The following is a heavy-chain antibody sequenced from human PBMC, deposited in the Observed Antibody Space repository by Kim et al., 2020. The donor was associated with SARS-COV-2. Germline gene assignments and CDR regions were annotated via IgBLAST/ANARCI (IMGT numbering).Heavy chain of an antibody. Sequence: GGSLRLSCAASGFTFDDYAMNWVRQAPGKGLEWVSGISWNSGTIDYVDSVRGRFTISRDNAMKSLFLQMNSLRPEDTALYYCAKGRVAGSDTSYYYAMDVWGQGTTVIVS. CDR1: GFTFDDYA. V-gene: IGHV3-9*01. D-gene: IGHD6-19*01. J-gene: IGHJ6*02. CDR2: ISWNSGTI. CDR3: AKGRVAGSDTSYYYAMDV.